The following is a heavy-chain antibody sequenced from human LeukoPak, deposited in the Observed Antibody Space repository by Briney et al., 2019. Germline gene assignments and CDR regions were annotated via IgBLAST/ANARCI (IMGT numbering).Heavy chain of an antibody. V-gene: IGHV3-66*01. Sequence: GGSLRLSCAASGFTVSDNYMSWVRQAPGKGLEWVSVLYSGGSTYYADSVKGRFTISRDNSKNTLYLQMNSLRAEDTAVYYCAKAPDGYEPFIFDYWGQGTLVTVSS. D-gene: IGHD5-24*01. CDR2: LYSGGST. J-gene: IGHJ4*02. CDR1: GFTVSDNY. CDR3: AKAPDGYEPFIFDY.